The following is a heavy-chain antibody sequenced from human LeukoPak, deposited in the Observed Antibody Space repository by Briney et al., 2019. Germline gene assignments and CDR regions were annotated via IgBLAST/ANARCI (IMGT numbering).Heavy chain of an antibody. CDR3: AKTRAGNSSGRDPGWPMDY. CDR2: ISGSGGIT. V-gene: IGHV3-23*01. Sequence: GGSLRLSCAASGFTFAIYWVRQAPGKGPEWVSGISGSGGITYFADSVKGRFIISRDNSKNTVYLQINNLRAEDTALYYCAKTRAGNSSGRDPGWPMDYWGQGTLVTVSS. J-gene: IGHJ4*02. D-gene: IGHD3-22*01. CDR1: GFTFAI.